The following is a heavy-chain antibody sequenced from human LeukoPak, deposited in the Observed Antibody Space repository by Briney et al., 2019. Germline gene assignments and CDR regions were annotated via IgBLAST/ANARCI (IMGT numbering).Heavy chain of an antibody. CDR1: GGSISSYY. J-gene: IGHJ5*02. Sequence: SETLSLTCTVSGGSISSYYGSWIRQPAGKGLEWIGRIYTSGSTNYNPSLKSRVTMSVDTSKNQFSLKLSSVTAADTAVYYCARDLDGSSWYGTVDNWFDPWGQGTLVTVSS. D-gene: IGHD6-13*01. V-gene: IGHV4-4*07. CDR2: IYTSGST. CDR3: ARDLDGSSWYGTVDNWFDP.